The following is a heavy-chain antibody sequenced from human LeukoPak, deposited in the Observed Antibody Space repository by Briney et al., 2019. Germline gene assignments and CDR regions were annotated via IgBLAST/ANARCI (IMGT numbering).Heavy chain of an antibody. CDR1: GFTFSSYA. D-gene: IGHD2-15*01. CDR2: ISGSGGSK. CDR3: AKDVCSGGSCHFDY. J-gene: IGHJ4*02. V-gene: IGHV3-23*01. Sequence: GGSLRLSCAASGFTFSSYAMSWVRQAPGKGLEWVSAISGSGGSKYYADSVKGRFTISRDNSKNTMYLQMNSLRAEDTAVYYCAKDVCSGGSCHFDYWGQGTLVTVSS.